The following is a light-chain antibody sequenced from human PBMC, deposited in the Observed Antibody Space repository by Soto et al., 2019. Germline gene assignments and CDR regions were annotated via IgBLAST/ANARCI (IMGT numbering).Light chain of an antibody. CDR3: QQYYSTPPLFT. CDR2: WAS. CDR1: QSVLYSSNNKNY. V-gene: IGKV4-1*01. J-gene: IGKJ3*01. Sequence: DIVMTQSPDSLAVSLGERATINCKSSQSVLYSSNNKNYLAWYQQKPGQPPKLLIYWASTRESGVPDRFSGSGSGTDFTLTISSLQAEDVAVYYCQQYYSTPPLFTFGSGTKVDIK.